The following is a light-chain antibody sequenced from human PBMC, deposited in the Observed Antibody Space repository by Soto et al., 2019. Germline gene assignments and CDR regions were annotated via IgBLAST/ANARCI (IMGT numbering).Light chain of an antibody. V-gene: IGKV2-30*02. Sequence: DVVLTQSPLSLPVTLGQPASISCRSSQSLLHSSGDTYLNWFHQRPGQSPRRLIYKVSNRDSGVPDRFSGSGSGTDFTLKISTVEDEAIAVYYCMQNTNWTPYTFGQGTKVDIK. J-gene: IGKJ2*01. CDR3: MQNTNWTPYT. CDR1: QSLLHSSGDTY. CDR2: KVS.